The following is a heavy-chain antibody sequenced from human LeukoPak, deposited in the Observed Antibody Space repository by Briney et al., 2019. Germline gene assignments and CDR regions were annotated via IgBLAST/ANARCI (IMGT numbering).Heavy chain of an antibody. CDR1: GYTFTNYG. CDR3: ARYYYCSGGSCYSFLSY. CDR2: ISAYNGNT. J-gene: IGHJ4*02. D-gene: IGHD2-15*01. Sequence: ASVTVSCKASGYTFTNYGIGWVRQAPGQGLEWMGWISAYNGNTNYAQKFQGRVTMTTDTSTSTAYMELRSLRSDDTAVYYCARYYYCSGGSCYSFLSYWGQGTLVTVSS. V-gene: IGHV1-18*01.